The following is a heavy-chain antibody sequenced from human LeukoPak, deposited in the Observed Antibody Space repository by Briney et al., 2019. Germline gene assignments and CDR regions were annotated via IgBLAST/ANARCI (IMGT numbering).Heavy chain of an antibody. J-gene: IGHJ6*03. CDR3: AREIVAGRGYYFYYMDV. V-gene: IGHV1-18*01. Sequence: ASVKVSCKASGYTFTSNGIYWVRQAPGQGLEWMGWISAHNGDTNYAQKVQGRVTMTAATSTSTAYMELRSLRSDDTAVYYCAREIVAGRGYYFYYMDVWGRGTTVTVSS. CDR2: ISAHNGDT. D-gene: IGHD3-22*01. CDR1: GYTFTSNG.